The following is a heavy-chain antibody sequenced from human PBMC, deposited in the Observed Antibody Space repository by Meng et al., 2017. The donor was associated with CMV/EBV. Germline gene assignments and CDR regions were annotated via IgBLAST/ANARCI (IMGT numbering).Heavy chain of an antibody. D-gene: IGHD3-22*01. CDR2: ISYDGSNK. Sequence: GGPLRPSCAASGFSLNAYSLHWVRQAPGKGLDWVAVISYDGSNKYYADSVKGRFTISRDNSKKKIYLQMHSLRTEDTAMYYCARDSEGSDSSGRSPYYFDYWGQGTLVTVSS. CDR1: GFSLNAYS. J-gene: IGHJ4*01. CDR3: ARDSEGSDSSGRSPYYFDY. V-gene: IGHV3-30-3*01.